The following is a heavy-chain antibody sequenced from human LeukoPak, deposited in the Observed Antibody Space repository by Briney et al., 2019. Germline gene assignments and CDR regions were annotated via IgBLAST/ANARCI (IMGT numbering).Heavy chain of an antibody. J-gene: IGHJ4*02. CDR2: IYPGDSDT. CDR3: ARTIVGATYYFDY. D-gene: IGHD1-26*01. CDR1: GYSFTSYW. Sequence: EALTVSCMGSGYSFTSYWIGWVRQMPGKGLEWMGIIYPGDSDTRYSPSFQGQVTISADKSISTAYLQWSSLKASDTAMYYCARTIVGATYYFDYWGQGTLVTVSS. V-gene: IGHV5-51*01.